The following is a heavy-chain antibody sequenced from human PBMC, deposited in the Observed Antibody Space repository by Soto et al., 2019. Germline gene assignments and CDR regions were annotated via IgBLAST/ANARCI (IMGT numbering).Heavy chain of an antibody. J-gene: IGHJ4*02. D-gene: IGHD5-12*01. CDR1: GYTFTSYA. V-gene: IGHV1-3*01. CDR3: ARVLVKVGYDFAY. CDR2: INAGNGIT. Sequence: QVPLVQSGAEVKKPGASVKVSCKASGYTFTSYAIHWVRQAPGQRLEWMGWINAGNGITKYSQKFQGRVTITRDTSASTAYMELSSPRSEDTAVYYCARVLVKVGYDFAYWGQGTLVTVSS.